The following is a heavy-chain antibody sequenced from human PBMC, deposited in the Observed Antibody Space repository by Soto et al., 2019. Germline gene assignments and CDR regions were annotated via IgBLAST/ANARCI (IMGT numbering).Heavy chain of an antibody. Sequence: GASVKVSCKASGYTFTGYYMHWVRQAPGQGLEWMGWINPNSGGTNYAQKFQGWVTMTRDTSISTAYMELSRLRSDDTAVYYCARSKASSGYYYYYYGMDVWGQGTTVTVS. CDR3: ARSKASSGYYYYYYGMDV. CDR2: INPNSGGT. CDR1: GYTFTGYY. V-gene: IGHV1-2*04. D-gene: IGHD3-22*01. J-gene: IGHJ6*02.